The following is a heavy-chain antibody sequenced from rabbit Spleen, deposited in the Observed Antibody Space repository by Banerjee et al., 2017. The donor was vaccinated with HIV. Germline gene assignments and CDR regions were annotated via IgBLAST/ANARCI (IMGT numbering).Heavy chain of an antibody. Sequence: QEQLVESGGGLVQPGGSLKLSCKASEFDFSSDYYMCWVRQAPGKGLEWIACINAGSSGNTYYATWAKGRFTISKTSSTTVTLQMTSLTAADTATYFCARDNSTSWGYYFDLWGPGTLVTVS. V-gene: IGHV1S45*01. J-gene: IGHJ4*01. CDR2: INAGSSGNT. CDR3: ARDNSTSWGYYFDL. D-gene: IGHD7-1*01. CDR1: EFDFSSDYY.